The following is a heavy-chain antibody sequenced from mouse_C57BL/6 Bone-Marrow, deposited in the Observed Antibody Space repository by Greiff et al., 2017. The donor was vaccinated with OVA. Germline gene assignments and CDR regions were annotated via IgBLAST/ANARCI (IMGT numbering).Heavy chain of an antibody. V-gene: IGHV2-2*01. CDR3: ARSYDYDGGYYAMDY. CDR2: IWSGGST. CDR1: GFSLTSYG. J-gene: IGHJ4*01. Sequence: QVQLQQSGPGLVQPSQSLSITCTVSGFSLTSYGVHGVRQSPGKGLEWLGVIWSGGSTDYNAAFISRLSISKHNSKSQVFFKMNSLQADDTAIYYCARSYDYDGGYYAMDYWGQGTSVTVSS. D-gene: IGHD2-4*01.